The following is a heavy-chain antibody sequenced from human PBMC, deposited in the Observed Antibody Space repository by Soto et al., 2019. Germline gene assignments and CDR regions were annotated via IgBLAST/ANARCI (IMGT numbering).Heavy chain of an antibody. CDR1: GGSISTAEYY. V-gene: IGHV4-31*03. CDR3: ASVRRPYNLEGIVGAAADY. Sequence: QVLLQESGPGLVKPSQTLSLTCTVSGGSISTAEYYWSWIRQHPGKGLAWIGYIFYTGSTYYTPSLKSRVTISVDPSKNQFSLRLSSVTAADTAVYYCASVRRPYNLEGIVGAAADYWGQGALVTVSS. D-gene: IGHD1-26*01. J-gene: IGHJ4*02. CDR2: IFYTGST.